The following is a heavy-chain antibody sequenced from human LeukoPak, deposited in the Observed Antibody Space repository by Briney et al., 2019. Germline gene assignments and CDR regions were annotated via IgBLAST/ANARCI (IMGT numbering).Heavy chain of an antibody. CDR3: AREGSSGWYNY. Sequence: GRSLRLSCAASGFTVGRYSMHWVRQAPGKGLEWVAAISSDGSRKYYADSVKGRFTISRDNAKNSLYLQMNSLRAEDTAVYYCAREGSSGWYNYWGQGTLVTVSS. J-gene: IGHJ4*02. V-gene: IGHV3-30-3*01. CDR1: GFTVGRYS. D-gene: IGHD6-19*01. CDR2: ISSDGSRK.